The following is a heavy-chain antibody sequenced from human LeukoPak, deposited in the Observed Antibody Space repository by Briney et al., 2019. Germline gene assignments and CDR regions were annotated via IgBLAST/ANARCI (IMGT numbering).Heavy chain of an antibody. D-gene: IGHD6-19*01. J-gene: IGHJ4*02. CDR3: AKDSGWPFDY. Sequence: GGSLRLSCAASGFTFSNYAMHWVRQAPDKGLEWVAVVSYDGSNKYYADSVKGRFTVSRDNSKNTLYLQMNSLRAEDTAVYYCAKDSGWPFDYWGQGTLVTVSS. CDR1: GFTFSNYA. CDR2: VSYDGSNK. V-gene: IGHV3-30*04.